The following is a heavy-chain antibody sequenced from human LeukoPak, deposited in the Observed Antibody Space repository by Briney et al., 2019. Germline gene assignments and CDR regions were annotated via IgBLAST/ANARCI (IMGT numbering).Heavy chain of an antibody. CDR2: IYYSGNT. Sequence: SETLSLTCTVSGGPISNYYWSWIRQPPGKGLEWIGYIYYSGNTNYNPSLMSRVTISVHTSKNQLSLKLNSVTAADTAVYYCARVRYCSTNRCYDREFDNWGQGTLVTVSS. D-gene: IGHD2-2*01. CDR1: GGPISNYY. J-gene: IGHJ4*02. CDR3: ARVRYCSTNRCYDREFDN. V-gene: IGHV4-59*01.